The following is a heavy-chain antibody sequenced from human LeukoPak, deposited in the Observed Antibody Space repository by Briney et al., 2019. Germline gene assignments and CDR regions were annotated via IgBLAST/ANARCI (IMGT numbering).Heavy chain of an antibody. Sequence: GGSLRLSCVASGFTFRSYSMNWVRQAPGKGLEWVSYISSTSGTIYYTDSMKGRFTISRDNAKNSLYLQMNGLRADDTAVYYCARELVVPAAISSYDAFDIWGQGTMVTVSS. CDR2: ISSTSGTI. CDR3: ARELVVPAAISSYDAFDI. V-gene: IGHV3-48*04. D-gene: IGHD2-2*01. CDR1: GFTFRSYS. J-gene: IGHJ3*02.